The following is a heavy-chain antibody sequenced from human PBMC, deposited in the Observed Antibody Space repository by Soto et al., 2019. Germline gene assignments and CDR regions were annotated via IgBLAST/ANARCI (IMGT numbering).Heavy chain of an antibody. V-gene: IGHV4-34*01. J-gene: IGHJ4*02. CDR3: AREVYCSGGSCYETRLDY. D-gene: IGHD2-15*01. CDR1: GGSFSGYY. CDR2: INHSGST. Sequence: SETLSLTCAVYGGSFSGYYWSWIRQPPGKGLEWIGEINHSGSTNYNPSLKSRVTISVDTSKNQFSLKMSSVTAADTAVYYCAREVYCSGGSCYETRLDYWGQGTLVTVSS.